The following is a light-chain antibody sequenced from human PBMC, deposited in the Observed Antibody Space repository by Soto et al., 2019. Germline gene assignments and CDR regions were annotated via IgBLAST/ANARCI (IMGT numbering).Light chain of an antibody. V-gene: IGLV2-14*01. CDR3: SSYTSGRDVYV. CDR2: EVS. J-gene: IGLJ1*01. Sequence: QSALTQPASVSGSPGQSITISCTGTSSEVGSYHYVSWFQQHPGKAPKLIIFEVSDRPSGVSPRFSGSKSGDTASLTISGLQADDEADYYCSSYTSGRDVYVFGGGTKVTVL. CDR1: SSEVGSYHY.